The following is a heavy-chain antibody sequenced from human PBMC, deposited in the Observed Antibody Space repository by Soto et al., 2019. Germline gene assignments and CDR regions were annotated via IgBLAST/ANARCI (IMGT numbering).Heavy chain of an antibody. CDR3: ARPLYGSTSGWLLDY. CDR2: ITGSGLSI. Sequence: QVQLVESGGGLVKPGGSLRLSCAASGFTFSDSYMSWIRQAPGKGLEWVSYITGSGLSIYYADSVKGRFTISRDNAKNSLYLQMNSPRAEDTAVYYCARPLYGSTSGWLLDYWGRGTLVTVSS. V-gene: IGHV3-11*01. D-gene: IGHD6-25*01. CDR1: GFTFSDSY. J-gene: IGHJ4*02.